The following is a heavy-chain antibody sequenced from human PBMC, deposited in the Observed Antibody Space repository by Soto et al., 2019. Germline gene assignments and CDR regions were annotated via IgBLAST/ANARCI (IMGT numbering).Heavy chain of an antibody. CDR1: GYTFTSYG. V-gene: IGHV1-18*01. CDR3: ARMGDVPYYYYGMDV. CDR2: INGYNGNT. Sequence: QVQLVQSGAEVKKPGASVKVSCKASGYTFTSYGISWVRQAPGQGLEWMGWINGYNGNTNHAQNLQGRVTMSTDTSTGTAYMELRGLRSDDSALYYCARMGDVPYYYYGMDVWGQGTTVTVSS. D-gene: IGHD3-16*01. J-gene: IGHJ6*02.